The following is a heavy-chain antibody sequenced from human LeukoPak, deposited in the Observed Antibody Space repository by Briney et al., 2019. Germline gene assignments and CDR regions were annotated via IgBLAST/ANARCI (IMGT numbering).Heavy chain of an antibody. J-gene: IGHJ6*03. CDR2: ISGSGDKT. D-gene: IGHD2-15*01. V-gene: IGHV3-23*01. CDR3: ARDRSCTGGSCYMDV. CDR1: GFTFSTYA. Sequence: GGTLRPSCAASGFTFSTYAMSWVRQAPGKGLEWVSGISGSGDKTNYADAVKGRFTISRDNSKNTLSLQMSSLRVEDTAVYYCARDRSCTGGSCYMDVWGRGTTVTVS.